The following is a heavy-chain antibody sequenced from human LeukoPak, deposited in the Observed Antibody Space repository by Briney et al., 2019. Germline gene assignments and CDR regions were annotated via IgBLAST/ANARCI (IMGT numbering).Heavy chain of an antibody. CDR3: TTDFGVGYYYYYGMDV. CDR1: GFTFSNAW. V-gene: IGHV3-15*01. J-gene: IGHJ6*02. Sequence: GGSLRLSCAASGFTFSNAWMSWVRQAPGKGPEWVGRIKSKTDGGTTDYAAPVKGRFTISRDDSKNTLYLQMNSLKTEDTAVYYCTTDFGVGYYYYYGMDVWGQGTTVTVSS. D-gene: IGHD3-16*01. CDR2: IKSKTDGGTT.